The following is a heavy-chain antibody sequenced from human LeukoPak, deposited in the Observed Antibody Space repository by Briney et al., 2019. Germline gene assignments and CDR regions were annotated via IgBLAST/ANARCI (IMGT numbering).Heavy chain of an antibody. D-gene: IGHD2-15*01. CDR2: IYTSGST. J-gene: IGHJ6*03. CDR1: GGSISSYY. V-gene: IGHV4-4*07. CDR3: AREEGYFCSGGSCYSYYMDV. Sequence: SETLSLTCTVSGGSISSYYWSWIRQPAGKGLEWIGRIYTSGSTNYNPSLKSRVTMSVDTSKNQFSLKLSSVTAADTAVYYCAREEGYFCSGGSCYSYYMDVWGKGTTVTVSS.